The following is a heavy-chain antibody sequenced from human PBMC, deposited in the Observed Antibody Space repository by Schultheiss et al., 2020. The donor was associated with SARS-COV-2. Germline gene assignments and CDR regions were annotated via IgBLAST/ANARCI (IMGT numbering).Heavy chain of an antibody. J-gene: IGHJ6*02. V-gene: IGHV3-30-3*01. CDR3: ARELNTVTTEGYYYGMDV. Sequence: GESLKISCAASGFTFSSYAMHWVRQAPGKGLEWVAVISYDGSNKYYADSVKGRFTISRDNSKNTLYLQMNSLRAEDTAVYYCARELNTVTTEGYYYGMDVWGQGTTVTVSS. D-gene: IGHD4-17*01. CDR2: ISYDGSNK. CDR1: GFTFSSYA.